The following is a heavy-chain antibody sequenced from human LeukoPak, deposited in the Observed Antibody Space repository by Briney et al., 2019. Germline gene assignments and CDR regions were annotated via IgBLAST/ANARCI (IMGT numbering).Heavy chain of an antibody. CDR1: GFTVSTNY. V-gene: IGHV3-53*01. CDR3: ARDHSGWSDFDY. J-gene: IGHJ4*02. D-gene: IGHD6-19*01. Sequence: GGSLRLSCAASGFTVSTNYMHWVRQAPGKGLEWVSVIYPGGYTYYADSVQGRFTISRENSKNTLYLQMNSLRADDTAMYYCARDHSGWSDFDYWGQGTLVTVSS. CDR2: IYPGGYT.